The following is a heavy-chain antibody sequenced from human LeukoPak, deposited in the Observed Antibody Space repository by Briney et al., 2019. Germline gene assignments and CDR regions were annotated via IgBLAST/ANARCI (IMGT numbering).Heavy chain of an antibody. D-gene: IGHD3-22*01. Sequence: ASVKVSCKASGYTFTSYGISWVRQAPGQGLEWMGWISAYNGNTNYAQKLQGRVTMTTDTSTSTAYMELRSLRSDDTAVYYCAREGASYYDSSGSLDYWGQGTLVTVSS. CDR3: AREGASYYDSSGSLDY. CDR1: GYTFTSYG. J-gene: IGHJ4*02. V-gene: IGHV1-18*01. CDR2: ISAYNGNT.